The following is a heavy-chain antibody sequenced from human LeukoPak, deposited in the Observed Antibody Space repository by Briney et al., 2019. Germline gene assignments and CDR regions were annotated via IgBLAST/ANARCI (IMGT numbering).Heavy chain of an antibody. J-gene: IGHJ3*02. CDR1: GGTFSSYA. Sequence: ASVKVSCKASGGTFSSYAISWVRQAPGQGLEWMGGIIPIFGTANYAQKFLGRVTITTDESTSTAYMELSSLRSEDTAVYYCARGDITIFGVVSHDAFDIWGQGTMVTVSS. V-gene: IGHV1-69*05. D-gene: IGHD3-3*01. CDR3: ARGDITIFGVVSHDAFDI. CDR2: IIPIFGTA.